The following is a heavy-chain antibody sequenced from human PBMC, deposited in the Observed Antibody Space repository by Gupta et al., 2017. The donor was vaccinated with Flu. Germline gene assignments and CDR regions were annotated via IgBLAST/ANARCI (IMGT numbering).Heavy chain of an antibody. CDR2: IIPISGTA. J-gene: IGHJ4*02. D-gene: IGHD4-23*01. CDR3: ARSYVGGNLWYDFDY. V-gene: IGHV1-69*06. Sequence: QVQLVLPGAEAKKPGSSVKVFCKASGGTSSSYAISWVRQATGQGLEWMGGIIPISGTANYAQKFQGRVTMTADKSTSTAYMELGSLGSEDTAVYDGARSYVGGNLWYDFDYWGQGTLVTVSS. CDR1: GGTSSSYA.